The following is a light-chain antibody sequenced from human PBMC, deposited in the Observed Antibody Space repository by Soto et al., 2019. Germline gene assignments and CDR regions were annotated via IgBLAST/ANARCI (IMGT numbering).Light chain of an antibody. CDR1: QGISNY. CDR2: AAS. J-gene: IGKJ3*01. Sequence: DIQMTQSPSSLSASVGDRVTITCRASQGISNYVAWYQQKPGKPPKLLIYAASTLQSGVQSRFSGSGSGTDFTLNINSLQPEDVATYSCQKYSSVPVFGPGTKVDIK. V-gene: IGKV1-27*01. CDR3: QKYSSVPV.